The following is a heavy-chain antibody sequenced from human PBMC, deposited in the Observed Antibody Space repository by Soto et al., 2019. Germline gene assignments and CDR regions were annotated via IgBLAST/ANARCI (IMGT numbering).Heavy chain of an antibody. J-gene: IGHJ4*02. V-gene: IGHV1-18*04. CDR3: ARSPRAIVAAKGTLDY. CDR2: ISASTGNT. Sequence: QVQLVQSGGEVKKPGASVKVSCKASGYTFSTFGITWVRQAPGQGLEWMGWISASTGNTNYAQKLQGRVTLTTDKSTRTAYMELRGLTSDDTAVYYCARSPRAIVAAKGTLDYWGQGTLVTVSS. D-gene: IGHD5-12*01. CDR1: GYTFSTFG.